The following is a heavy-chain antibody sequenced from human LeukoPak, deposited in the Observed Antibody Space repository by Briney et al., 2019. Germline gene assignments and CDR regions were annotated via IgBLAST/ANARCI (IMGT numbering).Heavy chain of an antibody. D-gene: IGHD4-11*01. J-gene: IGHJ6*02. V-gene: IGHV1-69*04. CDR1: GGTFSSYA. CDR2: IIPFLGIA. Sequence: ASVQVSCQASGGTFSSYAISWVRPAAGRGVEWMGRIIPFLGIANYAQKFQGRVTITADKSTSTAYMELSSLRSEDTAVYYCARGSSDYLGYYYYGMDVWGQGTTVTVSS. CDR3: ARGSSDYLGYYYYGMDV.